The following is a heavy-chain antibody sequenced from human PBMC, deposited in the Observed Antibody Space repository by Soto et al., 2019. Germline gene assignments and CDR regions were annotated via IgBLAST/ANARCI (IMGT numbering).Heavy chain of an antibody. J-gene: IGHJ6*02. Sequence: EVQLLESGGGLVQPGGSLRLSCAASGFTFSSYAMNWVRQAPGKGLEWVSAISASGGTTYYADSVKGRFTVSRDNSKNSLYLQMNILRAEDTAVYYCAKDSYSSSSLYYYYGMDVWGQGTTVTVSS. CDR1: GFTFSSYA. CDR2: ISASGGTT. CDR3: AKDSYSSSSLYYYYGMDV. D-gene: IGHD6-6*01. V-gene: IGHV3-23*01.